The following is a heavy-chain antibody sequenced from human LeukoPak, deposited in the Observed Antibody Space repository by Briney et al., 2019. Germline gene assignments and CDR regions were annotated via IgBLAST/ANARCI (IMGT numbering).Heavy chain of an antibody. D-gene: IGHD2-2*01. V-gene: IGHV4-59*01. CDR3: ARTSVFTCFDFDY. Sequence: PSETLSLTCTVSGGSITTYYWNWLRQPPGKYLEWLGHIYNDGSANYNPSLKRRVTISADTSKNQFSRKLKSVAAADTAVYYCARTSVFTCFDFDYWGQGTLVTVSS. J-gene: IGHJ4*02. CDR2: IYNDGSA. CDR1: GGSITTYY.